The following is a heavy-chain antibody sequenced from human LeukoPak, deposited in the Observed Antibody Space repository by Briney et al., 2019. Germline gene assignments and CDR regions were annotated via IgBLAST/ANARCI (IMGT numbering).Heavy chain of an antibody. CDR3: AKASMLSIVVVVAATPGFDY. CDR2: ISGSGGST. Sequence: GGSLRLSCAASGFTFSSYAMSLVRQAPGKGLEWVSAISGSGGSTYYADSVKGRFTISRDNSKNTLYLQMNSLRAEDTAVYYCAKASMLSIVVVVAATPGFDYWGQGTLVTVSS. V-gene: IGHV3-23*01. CDR1: GFTFSSYA. J-gene: IGHJ4*02. D-gene: IGHD2-15*01.